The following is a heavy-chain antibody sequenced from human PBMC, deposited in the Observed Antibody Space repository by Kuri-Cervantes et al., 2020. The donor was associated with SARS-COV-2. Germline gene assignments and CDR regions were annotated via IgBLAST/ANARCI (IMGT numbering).Heavy chain of an antibody. D-gene: IGHD1-26*01. CDR2: VLNDGRSK. J-gene: IGHJ6*02. CDR3: AKMGPGGDLHYYYGMDV. V-gene: IGHV3-30*02. CDR1: GFTFYDYG. Sequence: LSLTCVASGFTFYDYGFHWVRQAPGKGLQWVAVVLNDGRSKFYSESVRGRFTISKDNSRDTVHLQMTSLTVEDTAIYFCAKMGPGGDLHYYYGMDVWGPGTTVTVSS.